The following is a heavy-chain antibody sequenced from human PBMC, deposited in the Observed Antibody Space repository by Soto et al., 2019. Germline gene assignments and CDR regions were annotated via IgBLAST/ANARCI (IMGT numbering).Heavy chain of an antibody. Sequence: QVQLVQSGAEVKKPGSSVKVSCKASGGTFSSYTISWVRQAPGQGLEWMGRIIPILGIANYAQKFQGRVXIXAXXSTSTAYMELSSLRSEDTAVYYCARAYYYGSGLGYWGQGTLVTVSS. CDR2: IIPILGIA. D-gene: IGHD3-10*01. CDR1: GGTFSSYT. V-gene: IGHV1-69*02. CDR3: ARAYYYGSGLGY. J-gene: IGHJ4*02.